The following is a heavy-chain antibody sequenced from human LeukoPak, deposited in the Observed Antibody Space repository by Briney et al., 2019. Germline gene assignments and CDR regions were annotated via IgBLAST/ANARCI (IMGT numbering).Heavy chain of an antibody. J-gene: IGHJ6*03. CDR2: INPNSGGT. Sequence: ASVKVSCKASGYTFTVYYMHWVRQAPGQGLEWMGWINPNSGGTNYAQKFQGRVTMTRDTSISTAYMELSRLRSDDTAVYYCARDPRYYYDSSGYYPYYYYYMDVWGKGTTVTISS. CDR3: ARDPRYYYDSSGYYPYYYYYMDV. CDR1: GYTFTVYY. V-gene: IGHV1-2*02. D-gene: IGHD3-22*01.